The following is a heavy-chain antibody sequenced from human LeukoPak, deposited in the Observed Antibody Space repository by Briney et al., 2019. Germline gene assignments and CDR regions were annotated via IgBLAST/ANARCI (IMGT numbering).Heavy chain of an antibody. J-gene: IGHJ4*02. CDR2: INHSGST. V-gene: IGHV4-34*01. Sequence: PSETLSLTWAVYGGSFSGYYWSWIRQPPGKGLEWIGEINHSGSTNYNPSLKSRVTISVDTSKNQFSLKLSSVTAADTAVYYCATLWFGELLYDYWGQGTLVTVSS. CDR1: GGSFSGYY. D-gene: IGHD3-10*01. CDR3: ATLWFGELLYDY.